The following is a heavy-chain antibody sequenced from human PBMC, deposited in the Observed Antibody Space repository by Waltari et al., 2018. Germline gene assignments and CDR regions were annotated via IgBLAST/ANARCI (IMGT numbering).Heavy chain of an antibody. CDR3: ARDDFSNYGHFDY. V-gene: IGHV4-59*01. Sequence: QVQLQESGPGLVKPSETLSLICTVSGGSINSFYWSWIRQPPGRGREWIGYSVYTGSTSYSPSLKSRVTISVDTSKNQFSLKLTSVTAADTAVYYCARDDFSNYGHFDYWGQGTLVTVSS. CDR2: SVYTGST. J-gene: IGHJ4*02. CDR1: GGSINSFY. D-gene: IGHD4-4*01.